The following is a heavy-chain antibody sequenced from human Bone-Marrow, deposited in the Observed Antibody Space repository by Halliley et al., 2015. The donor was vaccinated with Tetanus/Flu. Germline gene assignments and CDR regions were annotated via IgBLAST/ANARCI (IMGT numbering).Heavy chain of an antibody. Sequence: GLGWVARIGGDGSSPSYADSVKGRFTISRDNAKNMVYLEMNSLRAEDTGVYYWARVERWFDPWGQGTLVTVSS. CDR2: IGGDGSSP. CDR3: ARVERWFDP. J-gene: IGHJ5*02. V-gene: IGHV3-74*01.